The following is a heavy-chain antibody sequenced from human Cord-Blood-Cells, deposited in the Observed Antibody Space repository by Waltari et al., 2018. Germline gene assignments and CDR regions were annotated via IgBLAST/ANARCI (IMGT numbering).Heavy chain of an antibody. V-gene: IGHV3-73*01. Sequence: AGPGFTFSGYAMPWVRPASGKGVEWVGRIRSKANSYATAYAASVKGRFTISRDDSKDTADLQMNSLKTEDTAVYYCIRRGTGDIDYWGQGTRVTVCS. CDR1: GFTFSGYA. CDR3: IRRGTGDIDY. D-gene: IGHD7-27*01. J-gene: IGHJ4*02. CDR2: IRSKANSYAT.